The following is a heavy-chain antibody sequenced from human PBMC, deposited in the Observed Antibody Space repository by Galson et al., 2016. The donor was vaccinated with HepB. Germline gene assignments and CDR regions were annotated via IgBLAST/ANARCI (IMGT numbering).Heavy chain of an antibody. J-gene: IGHJ5*02. D-gene: IGHD6-19*01. Sequence: SVKVSCKASGYAFTTYGITWVRQAPGQGLEWMGWISAYKNTPHYAQKFQGSVIMTTDTSTSTAYMELRSLRSDDTAVYYCARDRGIAVAGNWFDPWGQGTLVIVSS. CDR3: ARDRGIAVAGNWFDP. CDR1: GYAFTTYG. CDR2: ISAYKNTP. V-gene: IGHV1-18*01.